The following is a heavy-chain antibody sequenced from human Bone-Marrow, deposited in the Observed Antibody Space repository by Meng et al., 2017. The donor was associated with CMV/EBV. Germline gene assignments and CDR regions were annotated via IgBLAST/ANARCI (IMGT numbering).Heavy chain of an antibody. J-gene: IGHJ6*01. CDR2: IRSKANSYAT. CDR1: GFTFSGSA. Sequence: GESLKISCAASGFTFSGSAMHWVRQASGKGLEWVGRIRSKANSYATAYAASVKGRFTISRDDSKNTAYLQMNSLKTEDTAVYYCTRLGNPAAAGFFYYYGMDVWGPGTTVTGSS. V-gene: IGHV3-73*01. CDR3: TRLGNPAAAGFFYYYGMDV. D-gene: IGHD6-13*01.